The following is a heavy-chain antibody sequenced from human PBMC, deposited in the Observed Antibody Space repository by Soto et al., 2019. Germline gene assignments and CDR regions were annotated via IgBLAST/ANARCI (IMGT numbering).Heavy chain of an antibody. CDR3: ARVPGWGYHSFDI. V-gene: IGHV3-48*01. CDR2: ISSSSSTI. D-gene: IGHD3-16*01. CDR1: GFTFSSYS. J-gene: IGHJ3*02. Sequence: GGSLRLSCAASGFTFSSYSMNWVRQAPGKGLEWVSYISSSSSTIYYADSVKGRFTISRDNAKNSLYLQMNSLRAEDTAVYYCARVPGWGYHSFDIWGQGTMVTVS.